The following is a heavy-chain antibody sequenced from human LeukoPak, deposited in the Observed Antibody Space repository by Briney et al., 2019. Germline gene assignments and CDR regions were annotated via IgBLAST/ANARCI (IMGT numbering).Heavy chain of an antibody. CDR2: ISAYNGNT. CDR3: AASSSSWYEVDY. D-gene: IGHD6-13*01. V-gene: IGHV1-18*01. Sequence: ASVKVSCEASGYTFTSYGISWVRQAPGQGLEWMGWISAYNGNTNYAQKLQGRVTMTTDTSTSTAYMELRSLRSDDTAVYYCAASSSSWYEVDYWGQGTLVTVSS. CDR1: GYTFTSYG. J-gene: IGHJ4*02.